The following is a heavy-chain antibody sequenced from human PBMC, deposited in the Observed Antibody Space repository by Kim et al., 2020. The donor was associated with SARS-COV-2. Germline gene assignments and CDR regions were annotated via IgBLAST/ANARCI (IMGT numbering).Heavy chain of an antibody. CDR1: GFTFSSYE. Sequence: GGSLRLSCAASGFTFSSYEMNWVRQAPGKGLEWVSYISSSGSTIYYADSVKGRFTISRDNAKNSLYLQMNSLRAEDTAVYYCARDRYSYGFFDYWGQGTLVTVSS. V-gene: IGHV3-48*03. D-gene: IGHD5-18*01. CDR2: ISSSGSTI. CDR3: ARDRYSYGFFDY. J-gene: IGHJ4*02.